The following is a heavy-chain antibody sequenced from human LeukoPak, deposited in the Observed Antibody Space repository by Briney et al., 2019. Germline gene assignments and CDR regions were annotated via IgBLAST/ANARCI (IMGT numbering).Heavy chain of an antibody. D-gene: IGHD1-7*01. CDR2: IYTSGST. CDR1: GGSISSYY. CDR3: AGATGTTRYYYYYYMDV. J-gene: IGHJ6*03. Sequence: PSETLSLTCTVSGGSISSYYWSWIRQPPGKGLEWIGYIYTSGSTNYNPSLKSRVTIPVDTSKNQFSLKLSSVTAADTAVYYCAGATGTTRYYYYYYMDVWGKGTTVTVSS. V-gene: IGHV4-4*09.